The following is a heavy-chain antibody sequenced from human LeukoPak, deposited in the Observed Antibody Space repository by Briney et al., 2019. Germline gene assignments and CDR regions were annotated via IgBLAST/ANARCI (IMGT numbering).Heavy chain of an antibody. V-gene: IGHV5-10-1*01. Sequence: GESLKISFKGSGYSFLSYWISWVRQMPAKGLEWMGRIDPTDSYTDYRPSFEGHVTISVDRSITTAYLQWSSLKASDTAMYFCASSRAGTLKVHNWFDPWGQGSLVTVSS. CDR2: IDPTDSYT. J-gene: IGHJ5*02. CDR3: ASSRAGTLKVHNWFDP. D-gene: IGHD6-19*01. CDR1: GYSFLSYW.